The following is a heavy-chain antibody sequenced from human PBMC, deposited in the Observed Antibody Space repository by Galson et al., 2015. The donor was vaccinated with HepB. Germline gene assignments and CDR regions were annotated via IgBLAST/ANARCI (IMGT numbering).Heavy chain of an antibody. V-gene: IGHV1-18*01. Sequence: SVKVSCKASGYTFTSYGISWVRQAPGQGLEWMGWISAYNGNTNYAQKLQGRVTMTTDTSTSTAYMELRSLRSDDTAVYYCARDIVVVPAAADGFDYWGQGTLVTVSS. CDR2: ISAYNGNT. CDR3: ARDIVVVPAAADGFDY. J-gene: IGHJ4*02. CDR1: GYTFTSYG. D-gene: IGHD2-2*01.